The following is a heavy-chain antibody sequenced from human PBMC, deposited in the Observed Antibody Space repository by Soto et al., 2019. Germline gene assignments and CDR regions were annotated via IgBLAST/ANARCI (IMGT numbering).Heavy chain of an antibody. CDR2: INPFDGSR. CDR3: SRVDPGETSPFDH. V-gene: IGHV1-46*03. J-gene: IGHJ4*02. CDR1: GYIFTSYY. Sequence: ASVKVSCKASGYIFTSYYIHWVRQAPGQGLEWMGWINPFDGSRMFAQSFQGRVTMARDTSTSTVYMEVSSLRSEDTAVYYCSRVDPGETSPFDHWGQGTLVTVSS. D-gene: IGHD3-10*01.